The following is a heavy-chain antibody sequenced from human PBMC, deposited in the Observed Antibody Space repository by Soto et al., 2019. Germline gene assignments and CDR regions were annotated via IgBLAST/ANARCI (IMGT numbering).Heavy chain of an antibody. CDR3: ARHGGSGWPLDC. Sequence: PSETLSLTCTVSGGSISSYYWSWIRQPPGKGLEWIGYISYSGSTNYNPSLKSRVTISVDTSKKQFSLNLSSVTAADTAVYYCARHGGSGWPLDCWGQGTLVTVSS. D-gene: IGHD6-19*01. CDR1: GGSISSYY. V-gene: IGHV4-59*08. J-gene: IGHJ4*02. CDR2: ISYSGST.